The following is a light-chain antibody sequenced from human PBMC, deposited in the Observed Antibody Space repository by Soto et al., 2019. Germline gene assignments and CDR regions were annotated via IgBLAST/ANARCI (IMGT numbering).Light chain of an antibody. CDR2: KAS. J-gene: IGKJ1*01. CDR1: QTISSW. CDR3: QHYNSYSEA. V-gene: IGKV1-5*03. Sequence: DIQMTQSPSTLSGSVGDRVTITCRASQTISSWLAWYQQKPGKAPKLLIYKASTLKSGVPSRFSDSGSGTEFTLTISSLQPDDFATYYCQHYNSYSEAFRQGTKVELK.